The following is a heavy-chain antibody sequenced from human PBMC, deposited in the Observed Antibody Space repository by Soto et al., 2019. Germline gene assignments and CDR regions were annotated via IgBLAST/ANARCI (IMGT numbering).Heavy chain of an antibody. CDR2: IYYSGST. Sequence: PSETLSLTCTVSGGSISSYYWSWIRQPPGKGLEWIGYIYYSGSTNYNPSLKSRVTISVDTSKNQFSLKLSSVTAADTAVYYCATTYLYSSGWYYFDYWGQGTLVTVSS. CDR1: GGSISSYY. CDR3: ATTYLYSSGWYYFDY. D-gene: IGHD6-19*01. V-gene: IGHV4-59*08. J-gene: IGHJ4*02.